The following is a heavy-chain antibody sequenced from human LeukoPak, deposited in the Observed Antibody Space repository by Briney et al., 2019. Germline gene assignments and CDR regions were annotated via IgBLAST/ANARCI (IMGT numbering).Heavy chain of an antibody. CDR1: GFTFSVYW. Sequence: GGSLRLSCTASGFTFSVYWMIWVRQVLGKGLECVADIKQDGNDRLYVDSVKGRFTISRDNAKNSVYLQINSLRAEDTAVYYCARLYCGVGICYSYYMDVWGKGTTVTVSS. J-gene: IGHJ6*03. D-gene: IGHD2-21*01. CDR2: IKQDGNDR. V-gene: IGHV3-7*01. CDR3: ARLYCGVGICYSYYMDV.